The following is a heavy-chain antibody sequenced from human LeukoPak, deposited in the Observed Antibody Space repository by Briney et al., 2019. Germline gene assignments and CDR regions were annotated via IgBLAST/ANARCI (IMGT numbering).Heavy chain of an antibody. CDR2: ISYDGKNK. CDR3: ARDLGLPVATTYYYYGMDL. Sequence: GGSLRLSCAASGFTFDDYAMHWVRQAPGKGLEWVSLISYDGKNKYYGESVKGRFTISRDNSKNTLYLQMNSLRDDDTALYYCARDLGLPVATTYYYYGMDLWGQGTTVTVFS. V-gene: IGHV3-30*04. CDR1: GFTFDDYA. J-gene: IGHJ6*02. D-gene: IGHD5-12*01.